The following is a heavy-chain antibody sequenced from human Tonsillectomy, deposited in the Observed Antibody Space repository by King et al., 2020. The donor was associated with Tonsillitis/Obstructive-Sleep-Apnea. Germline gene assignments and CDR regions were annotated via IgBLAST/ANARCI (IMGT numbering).Heavy chain of an antibody. Sequence: VQLVESGGGVVQPGWSLRLSCAASGFSFDFYGMHWVRQAPGRGLQWLAVAWYDGKTSYYADSLKGRLTISRDNARSMFYLQMSSLRADDTAVYYCARDRSTTTSGFDYWGQGTLVTVSS. D-gene: IGHD3-22*01. CDR2: AWYDGKTS. CDR3: ARDRSTTTSGFDY. J-gene: IGHJ4*02. CDR1: GFSFDFYG. V-gene: IGHV3-33*01.